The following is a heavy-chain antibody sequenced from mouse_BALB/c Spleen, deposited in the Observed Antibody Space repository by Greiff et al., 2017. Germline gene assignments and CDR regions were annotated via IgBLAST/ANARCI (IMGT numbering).Heavy chain of an antibody. CDR3: TRDRGQRGLHYYAMDY. J-gene: IGHJ4*01. V-gene: IGHV5-6-4*01. CDR2: ISSGGSYT. D-gene: IGHD3-2*01. CDR1: GFTFSSYT. Sequence: EVQRVESGGGLVKPGGSLKLSCAASGFTFSSYTMSWVRQTPEKRLEWVATISSGGSYTYYPDSVKGRFTISRDNAKNTLYLQMSSLKSEDTAMYYCTRDRGQRGLHYYAMDYWGQGTSVTVSA.